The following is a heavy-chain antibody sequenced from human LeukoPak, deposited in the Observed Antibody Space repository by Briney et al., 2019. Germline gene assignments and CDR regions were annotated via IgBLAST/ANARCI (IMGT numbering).Heavy chain of an antibody. Sequence: SETLSLTCTVSGGSISSSSYYWGWIRQPPGKGLEWIGSIYYSGSTYYNPSLKSRVTISVDTSKNQFSLKLSSVTAADTAVYYCARNPSRGYYYMDVWGKGTTVTVSS. V-gene: IGHV4-39*01. J-gene: IGHJ6*03. D-gene: IGHD3-10*01. CDR3: ARNPSRGYYYMDV. CDR2: IYYSGST. CDR1: GGSISSSSYY.